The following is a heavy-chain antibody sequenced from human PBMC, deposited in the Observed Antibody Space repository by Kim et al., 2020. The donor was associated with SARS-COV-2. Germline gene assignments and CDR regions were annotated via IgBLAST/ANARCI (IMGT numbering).Heavy chain of an antibody. J-gene: IGHJ4*02. CDR3: ARGGYSVALGPSDY. Sequence: DTVKGRLTNSTDQSTNTLYLQMNSLTVEDTAVYYCARGGYSVALGPSDYWGQGTLVTVSS. D-gene: IGHD5-12*01. V-gene: IGHV3-30*07.